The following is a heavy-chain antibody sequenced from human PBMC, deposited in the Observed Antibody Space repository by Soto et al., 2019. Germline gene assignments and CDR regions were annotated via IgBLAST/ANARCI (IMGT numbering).Heavy chain of an antibody. V-gene: IGHV4-39*07. Sequence: TSETLSLTCTVSGGSISSSSYYWGWIRQPPGKGLEWIGEVYYSGSTNYNPSLKSRVTISVDTSKNQFSLKLNSVTAADTAVYYCARAQPWWFDPWGQGTLVTVSS. J-gene: IGHJ5*02. D-gene: IGHD2-2*01. CDR1: GGSISSSSYY. CDR3: ARAQPWWFDP. CDR2: VYYSGST.